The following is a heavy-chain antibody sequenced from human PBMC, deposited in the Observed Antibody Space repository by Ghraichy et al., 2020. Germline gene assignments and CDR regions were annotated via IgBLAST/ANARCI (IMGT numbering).Heavy chain of an antibody. Sequence: GGSLRLSCAASGFTFSSFTMNWVRQAPGKGLEWVSWISSSSNYIYYADSVKGRFTVSRDNAKNSLYLQMNSLRAEETAIYYCARGGQVGTTQSLQDYWGQGTQVTVSS. D-gene: IGHD1/OR15-1a*01. J-gene: IGHJ4*02. V-gene: IGHV3-21*06. CDR2: ISSSSNYI. CDR1: GFTFSSFT. CDR3: ARGGQVGTTQSLQDY.